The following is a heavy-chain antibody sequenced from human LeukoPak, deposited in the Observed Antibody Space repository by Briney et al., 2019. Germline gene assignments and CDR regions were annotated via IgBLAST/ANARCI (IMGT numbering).Heavy chain of an antibody. J-gene: IGHJ4*02. Sequence: GXXLRLSCAASGFTFSSYSMNWVRQAPGKGLEWVSYISSSSSTIYYADSVKGRFTISRDNAKNSLYLQMNSLRAEDTAVYYCARDSITIFGVVNPFDYWGQGTLVTVSS. D-gene: IGHD3-3*01. CDR1: GFTFSSYS. CDR2: ISSSSSTI. V-gene: IGHV3-48*01. CDR3: ARDSITIFGVVNPFDY.